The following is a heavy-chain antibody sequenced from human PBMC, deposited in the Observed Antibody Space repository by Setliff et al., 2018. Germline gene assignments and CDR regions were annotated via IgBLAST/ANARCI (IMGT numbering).Heavy chain of an antibody. J-gene: IGHJ6*03. Sequence: ASVKVSCKASGYSFTSYAMNWVRQAPAQGLEWMGWINTNTGNPSYAQGSTGRFVFSLDTSVSTAYLQINSLEAEDSAVYYCGRASRFGTIVYRGDYYMDVWGKGTTVTVSS. D-gene: IGHD3-10*01. V-gene: IGHV7-4-1*02. CDR2: INTNTGNP. CDR1: GYSFTSYA. CDR3: GRASRFGTIVYRGDYYMDV.